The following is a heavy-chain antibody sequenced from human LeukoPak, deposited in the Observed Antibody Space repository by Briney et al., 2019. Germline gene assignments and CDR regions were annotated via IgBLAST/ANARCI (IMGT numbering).Heavy chain of an antibody. CDR3: TRGGGGMDV. CDR2: IKSKSEDGTT. CDR1: EFTFSNAW. J-gene: IGHJ6*04. V-gene: IGHV3-15*01. Sequence: GGSLRLSCAASEFTFSNAWMSWVRQAPGKGLEWVGRIKSKSEDGTTDYAAPVKGRFTISRDDSKNTLYLQMNSLKTEDTAVCYCTRGGGGMDVWGKGATVTVSS.